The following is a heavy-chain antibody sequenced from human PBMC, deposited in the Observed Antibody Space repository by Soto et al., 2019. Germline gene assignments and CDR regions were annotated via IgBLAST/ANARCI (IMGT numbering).Heavy chain of an antibody. CDR3: AKGSQPYYYYGMDV. V-gene: IGHV3-23*01. Sequence: GGSLRLSCAASGFTFSSYAMSWVRQAPGKGLEWVSAISGSGGSTYYADSVKGGFTISRDNSKNTLYLQMNSLRAEDTAVYYCAKGSQPYYYYGMDVWGQGTTVTVSS. D-gene: IGHD2-2*01. CDR2: ISGSGGST. CDR1: GFTFSSYA. J-gene: IGHJ6*02.